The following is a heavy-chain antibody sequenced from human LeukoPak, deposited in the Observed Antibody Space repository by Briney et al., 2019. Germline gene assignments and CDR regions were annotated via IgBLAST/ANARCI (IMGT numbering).Heavy chain of an antibody. J-gene: IGHJ4*02. CDR1: GLTLSCYG. CDR2: ISSSGSTI. V-gene: IGHV3-48*03. D-gene: IGHD1-26*01. Sequence: PGGSVRLLCAACGLTLSCYGMKWVRRASREGLEGVSYISSSGSTIYYADSVKGRFTISRDNAKNSLYLQMNSLRAEDTAVYYCARDHQGGSYSIFDYWGQGTLVTVSS. CDR3: ARDHQGGSYSIFDY.